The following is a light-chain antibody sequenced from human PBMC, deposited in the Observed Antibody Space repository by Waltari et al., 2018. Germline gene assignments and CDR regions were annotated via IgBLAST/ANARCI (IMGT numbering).Light chain of an antibody. Sequence: QSVLTQPPAVSGAPGQRVTISCTGSSSNIGAGYDVHWYQQLPGTAPKLLIYGNGQRPSGVPARFAGSKSGTSASLAITGLQAEDEAEYYCQSYDSSLSVVFGGGTQLTVL. CDR1: SSNIGAGYD. CDR3: QSYDSSLSVV. CDR2: GNG. J-gene: IGLJ7*01. V-gene: IGLV1-40*01.